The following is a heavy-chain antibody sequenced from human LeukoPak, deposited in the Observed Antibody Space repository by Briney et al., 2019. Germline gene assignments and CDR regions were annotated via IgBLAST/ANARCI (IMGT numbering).Heavy chain of an antibody. CDR3: ARLSYYDSSGYPQDAFDI. D-gene: IGHD3-22*01. V-gene: IGHV3-7*01. CDR2: IKQDGSEK. CDR1: GFTFSSYW. Sequence: GGSLRLSCAASGFTFSSYWMSWVRQAPGKGLEWVANIKQDGSEKYYVDSVKGRFTISRDNAKNSLYLQMNSLRAEDTAVYYCARLSYYDSSGYPQDAFDIWGQGTMVTVSS. J-gene: IGHJ3*02.